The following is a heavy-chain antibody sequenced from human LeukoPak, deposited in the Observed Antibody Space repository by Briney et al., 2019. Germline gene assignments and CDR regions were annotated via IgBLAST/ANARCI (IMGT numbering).Heavy chain of an antibody. CDR3: AKDADTATIIYWYFDL. Sequence: PGGSLRLSCTASGFTLTTFGMHWVRQAPGKGREWVAVISDDGSNRYYADSVKGRFTISRDNSKNTLYLQMNGLRAGDTAMYYCAKDADTATIIYWYFDLWGRGTLVTVSS. CDR1: GFTLTTFG. CDR2: ISDDGSNR. J-gene: IGHJ2*01. V-gene: IGHV3-30*18. D-gene: IGHD5-18*01.